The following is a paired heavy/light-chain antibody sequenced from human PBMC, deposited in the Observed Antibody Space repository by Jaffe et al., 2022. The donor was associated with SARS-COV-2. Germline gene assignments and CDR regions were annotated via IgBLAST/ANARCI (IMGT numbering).Light chain of an antibody. Sequence: EIVMTQSPATLSVSPGEGATLSCRASQSVRSNLAWCQQKPGQAPRLLIYGASTRATGIPARFSGSGSGTEFTLTISSLQSEDFAVYYCQQYNNWPLTFGGGTKVEIK. V-gene: IGKV3-15*01. CDR2: GAS. J-gene: IGKJ4*01. CDR3: QQYNNWPLT. CDR1: QSVRSN.
Heavy chain of an antibody. CDR3: AKRRFSDSGPFDY. CDR1: GFTFSSYA. CDR2: ISGSGDST. Sequence: EVQLLESGGGLVQPGGSLRLSCAASGFTFSSYAMSWVRQAPGKGLEWVSAISGSGDSTYYADSVKGRFPISRDNSKNTLYLQMNSLRAEDTAVYYCAKRRFSDSGPFDYWGQGTLVTVSS. J-gene: IGHJ4*02. D-gene: IGHD3-10*01. V-gene: IGHV3-23*01.